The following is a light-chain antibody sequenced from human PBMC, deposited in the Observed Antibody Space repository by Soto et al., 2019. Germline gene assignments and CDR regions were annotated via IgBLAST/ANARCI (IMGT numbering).Light chain of an antibody. CDR3: CSYAGSSYVV. CDR1: SRDVGSYKL. V-gene: IGLV2-23*02. Sequence: QSALTQPASVSGSPGQSITISCTGTSRDVGSYKLVSWYQQHPGKTPKLMIYEVTKRPSGVSNRFSGSKSGNTASLTISGLQAEDEADYYCCSYAGSSYVVFGGGTKLTVL. J-gene: IGLJ2*01. CDR2: EVT.